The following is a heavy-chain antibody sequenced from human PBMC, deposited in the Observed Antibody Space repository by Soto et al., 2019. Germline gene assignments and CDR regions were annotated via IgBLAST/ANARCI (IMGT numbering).Heavy chain of an antibody. CDR3: AGSTVPGGFDY. CDR1: GLSFCTCY. V-gene: IGHV3-7*01. Sequence: PGGSLRLSCAASGLSFCTCYMSWVRQAPGKGLEWMADIVPDGSQKSYVDSVKGRFTISRDNAKNSLYLQMNSLRADDTAVYYCAGSTVPGGFDYWGQGTLVTVSS. D-gene: IGHD4-17*01. CDR2: IVPDGSQK. J-gene: IGHJ4*02.